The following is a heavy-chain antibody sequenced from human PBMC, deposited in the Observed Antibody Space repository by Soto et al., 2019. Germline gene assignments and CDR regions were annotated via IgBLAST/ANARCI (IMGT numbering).Heavy chain of an antibody. CDR1: GFTVSNAW. D-gene: IGHD3-3*01. CDR2: IKSKTDGGTT. V-gene: IGHV3-15*01. J-gene: IGHJ6*02. CDR3: TPPSGDRFLEEPYYYGLDV. Sequence: GWALTLSSAAPGFTVSNAWMSWVRRAAGNCLEWVGRIKSKTDGGTTDYAAPAKGRFTIPRDDSKNTLPLQMNSLKPEDTAVYYCTPPSGDRFLEEPYYYGLDVWGQGTKVTVSS.